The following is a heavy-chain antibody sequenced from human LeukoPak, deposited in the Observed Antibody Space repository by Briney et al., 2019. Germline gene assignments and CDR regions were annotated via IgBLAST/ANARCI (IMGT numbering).Heavy chain of an antibody. J-gene: IGHJ4*02. CDR1: GYTFTSYY. D-gene: IGHD3-22*01. V-gene: IGHV1-46*01. CDR3: ARDSQETYHYDTSGYYFDY. Sequence: ASVKVSCKASGYTFTSYYMHWVRQAPGQGLEWMGIINPSGGSTSYAQKFQDRVTMTRDKCTSTVYMELSSLRSGDTAVYYCARDSQETYHYDTSGYYFDYWGQGTLVTVSS. CDR2: INPSGGST.